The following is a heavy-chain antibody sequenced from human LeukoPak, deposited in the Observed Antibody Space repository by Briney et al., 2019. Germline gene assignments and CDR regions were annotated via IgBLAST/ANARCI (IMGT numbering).Heavy chain of an antibody. CDR2: ISGSGGRT. CDR3: AKDTKVVQGRIKSFDH. J-gene: IGHJ4*02. Sequence: PGESLTLSCAASGFTLDNYAMSWVRQTPGKGLAWVSEISGSGGRTYYAESVKGRFTVSRDTSKNTLHLQMNNLRADDTAVYYCAKDTKVVQGRIKSFDHWGQGTLVTVSS. D-gene: IGHD3-10*01. CDR1: GFTLDNYA. V-gene: IGHV3-23*01.